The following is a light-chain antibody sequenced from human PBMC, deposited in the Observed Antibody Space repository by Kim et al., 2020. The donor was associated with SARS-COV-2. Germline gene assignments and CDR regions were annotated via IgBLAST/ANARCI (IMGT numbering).Light chain of an antibody. CDR2: DVS. J-gene: IGLJ1*01. CDR1: SSDVGGYNY. V-gene: IGLV2-14*03. Sequence: GQSITISCTGTSSDVGGYNYVSWYQQHPGKAPKLMIDDVSDRPSGVSNRFSCSKSGNTASLTISGLQAEDEADYYCSSYTSSSTLDFGTGTKVTVL. CDR3: SSYTSSSTLD.